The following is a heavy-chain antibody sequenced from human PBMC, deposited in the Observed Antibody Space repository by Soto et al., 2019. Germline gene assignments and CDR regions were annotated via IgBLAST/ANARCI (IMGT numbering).Heavy chain of an antibody. Sequence: PGESLKISCKGSGYSFTSYWIGWVRQMPGKGLEWMGIIYPGDSDTRYSPSFQGQVTISADKSISTAYLQWSSLKASDTAMYYCARLAYCGGECYSYYYYGKDVWSQGTTVTVSS. CDR1: GYSFTSYW. CDR2: IYPGDSDT. V-gene: IGHV5-51*01. CDR3: ARLAYCGGECYSYYYYGKDV. D-gene: IGHD2-21*01. J-gene: IGHJ6*02.